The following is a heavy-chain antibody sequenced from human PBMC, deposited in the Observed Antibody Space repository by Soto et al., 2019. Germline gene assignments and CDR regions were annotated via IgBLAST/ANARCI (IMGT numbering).Heavy chain of an antibody. Sequence: QVQLVQSGAEVKKPGSSVKVSCKASGGTFSSYAISWLRQAPGQGLEWMGGIIPIFGTANYAQKFQGRVTINADESTSTAYMALSSLRSEDTAVYYCARDTYYYDSSGSHWGYNWFDPWGQGTLVTVSS. CDR1: GGTFSSYA. V-gene: IGHV1-69*01. J-gene: IGHJ5*02. D-gene: IGHD3-22*01. CDR2: IIPIFGTA. CDR3: ARDTYYYDSSGSHWGYNWFDP.